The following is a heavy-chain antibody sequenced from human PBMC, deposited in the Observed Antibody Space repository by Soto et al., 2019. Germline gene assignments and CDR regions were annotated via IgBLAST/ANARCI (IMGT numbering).Heavy chain of an antibody. D-gene: IGHD5-12*01. CDR3: ARRWVATIHFDY. CDR1: GYTFTGYY. V-gene: IGHV1-2*04. CDR2: INPNSGGT. Sequence: ASVKVSCKASGYTFTGYYMHWVRQAPGQGLEWMGWINPNSGGTNYALKFQGWVTMTRDTSISTAYMELSRLRSDDTAVYYCARRWVATIHFDYSGQGTLVTVSS. J-gene: IGHJ4*02.